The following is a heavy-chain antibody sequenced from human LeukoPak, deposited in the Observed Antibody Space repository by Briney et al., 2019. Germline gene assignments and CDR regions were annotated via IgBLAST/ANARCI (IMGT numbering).Heavy chain of an antibody. Sequence: ASVKVSCKASGYTFTSYGISWVRQAPGQGLEWMGWISAYNGNTNYAQKLQGRVTMTTDPSTSTAYMELRSLRSDDTAVYYCASWSKYCSSTSCYYYWGQGTLVTVSS. CDR1: GYTFTSYG. V-gene: IGHV1-18*01. CDR3: ASWSKYCSSTSCYYY. CDR2: ISAYNGNT. D-gene: IGHD2-2*01. J-gene: IGHJ4*02.